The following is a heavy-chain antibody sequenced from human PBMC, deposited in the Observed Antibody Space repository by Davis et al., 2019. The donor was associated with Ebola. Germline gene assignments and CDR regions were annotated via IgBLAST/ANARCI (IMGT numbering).Heavy chain of an antibody. V-gene: IGHV1-69*04. CDR3: AKDSSSWYYFDDSGYPFDD. CDR1: GGTFSSYA. Sequence: SVKVSCKASGGTFSSYAISWVRQAPGQGLEWMGRIIPILGIANYAQKFQGRVTITADKSTSTAYMELSSLRSEDTAVYYCAKDSSSWYYFDDSGYPFDDWGQGTLVIVSS. J-gene: IGHJ4*02. CDR2: IIPILGIA. D-gene: IGHD3-22*01.